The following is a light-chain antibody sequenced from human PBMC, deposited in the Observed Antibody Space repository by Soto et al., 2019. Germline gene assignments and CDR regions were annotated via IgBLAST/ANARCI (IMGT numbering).Light chain of an antibody. CDR3: QQYENWPWT. V-gene: IGKV3-15*01. Sequence: ERVVNQSPATLSVSPGEGATLSCRASESVSTNLAWYQQKPGQAPRLLIYAASTRATGVPARFSGSGSGTEFTLTISSLQSEDVAAYYCQQYENWPWTLCQGSMV. CDR2: AAS. J-gene: IGKJ1*01. CDR1: ESVSTN.